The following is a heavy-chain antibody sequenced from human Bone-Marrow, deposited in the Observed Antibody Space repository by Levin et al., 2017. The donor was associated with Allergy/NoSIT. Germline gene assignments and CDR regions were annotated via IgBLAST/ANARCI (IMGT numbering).Heavy chain of an antibody. CDR2: ISYDGSTT. CDR3: ARADSSGYPDY. Sequence: PGGSLRLSCAASGFTFSSYAMHWFRQAPGKGLEWVAVISYDGSTTYYADSVKGRFTISRDNSKNTLYIQMNSLRPEDTAVNYCARADSSGYPDYWGQGTLVTVSS. CDR1: GFTFSSYA. V-gene: IGHV3-30*04. D-gene: IGHD3-22*01. J-gene: IGHJ4*02.